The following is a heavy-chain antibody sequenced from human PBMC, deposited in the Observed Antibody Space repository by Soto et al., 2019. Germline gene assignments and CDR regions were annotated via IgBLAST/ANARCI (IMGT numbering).Heavy chain of an antibody. CDR1: GYNFTRFG. CDR3: GREGQQRAQEEYYQFNGMDV. J-gene: IGHJ6*02. Sequence: QFQLVQSGAEVKKPGASVRVSCKASGYNFTRFGITWGRQAPGQGLGWMGWMGAHRGHRRQAPRFQGRLTMTTDASLSTAYIDLRSLRSDDTALYYCGREGQQRAQEEYYQFNGMDVWGQGTMVIVSS. D-gene: IGHD6-13*01. V-gene: IGHV1-18*01. CDR2: MGAHRGHR.